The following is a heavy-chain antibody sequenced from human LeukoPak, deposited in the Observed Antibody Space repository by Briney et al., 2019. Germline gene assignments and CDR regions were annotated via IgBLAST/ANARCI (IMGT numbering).Heavy chain of an antibody. CDR2: IYYSGST. D-gene: IGHD3-9*01. Sequence: SETLSLTCTVSGGSISSYYWSWIRQPPGKGLEWIGYIYYSGSTNYNPSLKSRVTISVDTSKNQVSLKLSSVTAADTAVYYCARGGARYFDWPQSFDYWGQGTLVTVSS. V-gene: IGHV4-59*01. CDR3: ARGGARYFDWPQSFDY. J-gene: IGHJ4*02. CDR1: GGSISSYY.